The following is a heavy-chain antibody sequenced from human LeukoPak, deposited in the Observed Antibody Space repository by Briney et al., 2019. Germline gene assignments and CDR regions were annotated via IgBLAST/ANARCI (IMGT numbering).Heavy chain of an antibody. CDR2: IYYSGST. CDR1: GGSISSYY. CDR3: VGGYYALLGLDY. Sequence: SETLSFTCTVSGGSISSYYWSWIRQPPGKGLEWIGYIYYSGSTNYNPSLKSRVTISVDTSKNQFSLKLSSVTAADTAVYYCVGGYYALLGLDYWGQETLVTVSS. D-gene: IGHD3-22*01. V-gene: IGHV4-59*08. J-gene: IGHJ4*02.